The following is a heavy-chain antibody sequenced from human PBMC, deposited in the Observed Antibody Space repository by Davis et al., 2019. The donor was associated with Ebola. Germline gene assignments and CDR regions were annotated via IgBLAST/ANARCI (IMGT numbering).Heavy chain of an antibody. CDR3: AHRRRYYDSSGYYRYYFDY. D-gene: IGHD3-22*01. Sequence: SGPTLVKPTQTLTLTCTFSGFSLRTSGVGVGWIRQPPGKALEWLALIYWDDDKRYSPSLKSRLTITKDTSKNQVVLTMTNMDPVDTATYYCAHRRRYYDSSGYYRYYFDYWGQGTLVTVSS. CDR2: IYWDDDK. CDR1: GFSLRTSGVG. J-gene: IGHJ4*02. V-gene: IGHV2-5*02.